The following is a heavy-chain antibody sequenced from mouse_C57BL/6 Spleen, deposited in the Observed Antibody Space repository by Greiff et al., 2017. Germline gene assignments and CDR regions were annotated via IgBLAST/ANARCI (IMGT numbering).Heavy chain of an antibody. CDR2: IDPNSGGT. Sequence: QVQLQQPGAELVKPGASVTLSCKASGYTFTSYWMHWVKQRPGRGLVWIGRIDPNSGGTKYNETIKSKATLTVDKPSSAAYMQFSSLTSEDSAVYYCARGRGYAWFAYWGQGTLVTVSA. V-gene: IGHV1-72*01. CDR1: GYTFTSYW. J-gene: IGHJ3*01. D-gene: IGHD2-2*01. CDR3: ARGRGYAWFAY.